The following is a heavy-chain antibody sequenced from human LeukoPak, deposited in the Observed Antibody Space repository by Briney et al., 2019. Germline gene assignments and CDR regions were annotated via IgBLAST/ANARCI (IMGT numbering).Heavy chain of an antibody. CDR3: AKDGGNYDYVWGSYRYFDY. J-gene: IGHJ4*02. CDR2: IRYDGSNK. CDR1: GFTFSSYG. D-gene: IGHD3-16*02. V-gene: IGHV3-30*02. Sequence: GRSLRLSCAASGFTFSSYGMHWVRQAPGKGLEWVAFIRYDGSNKYYADSVKGRFTISRDNSKNTLYLQMNSLRAEDTAVYYCAKDGGNYDYVWGSYRYFDYWGQGTLVTVSS.